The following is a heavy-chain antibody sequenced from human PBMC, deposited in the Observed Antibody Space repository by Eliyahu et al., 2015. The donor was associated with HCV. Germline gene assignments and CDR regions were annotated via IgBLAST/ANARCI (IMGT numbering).Heavy chain of an antibody. J-gene: IGHJ4*02. CDR2: IYITGGR. CDR3: ARDSDY. Sequence: QVQLQVSGPGLVKPSETLSLTCTVSGDSVTXATSYWSWIRQPPGKGLEWIGRIYITGGRNYNPSLKSRITMSLDTSKNQFSLKLSSVTAADTAVYYCARDSDYGDQGTLVTVSS. V-gene: IGHV4-61*02. CDR1: GDSVTXATSY.